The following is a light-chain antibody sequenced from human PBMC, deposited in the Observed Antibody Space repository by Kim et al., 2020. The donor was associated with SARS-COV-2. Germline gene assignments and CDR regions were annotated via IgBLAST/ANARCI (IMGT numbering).Light chain of an antibody. Sequence: SVGERITITCRASQSVSNLLAWYQHKPGKVPKLLIYKASTLDDRVPSRFSGSGSGTDFTLTISSLQPDDFATYYCQHYTSCSLFTFGPGTKVDIK. CDR2: KAS. CDR1: QSVSNL. J-gene: IGKJ3*01. CDR3: QHYTSCSLFT. V-gene: IGKV1-5*03.